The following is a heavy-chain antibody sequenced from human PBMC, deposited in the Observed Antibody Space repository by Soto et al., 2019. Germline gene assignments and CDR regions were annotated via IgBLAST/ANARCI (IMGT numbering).Heavy chain of an antibody. Sequence: QVQLQESGPGPVKPSGILSLTCAVSGGSITDKWWSWIRQTPGKGLEWIGEVHHSGSTNYSPSLKSRVTMSVDTSKNDFSLKLFSLTAADTAIYYCAREGDHPFSLGYWGQGTLVTISS. J-gene: IGHJ4*02. CDR1: GGSITDKW. D-gene: IGHD3-16*01. CDR3: AREGDHPFSLGY. CDR2: VHHSGST. V-gene: IGHV4-4*02.